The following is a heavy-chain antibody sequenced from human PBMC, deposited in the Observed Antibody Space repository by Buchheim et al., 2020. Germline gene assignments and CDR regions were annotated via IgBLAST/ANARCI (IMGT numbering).Heavy chain of an antibody. Sequence: QVQLVESGGGVVQPGRSLRLSCAASGFTFSSYAMHWVRQAPGKGLEWVAVISDDGSNKYYADSVKGRFTISRDNSKNTLYLRMNSLRAEDTAVYYCARDLLYSLNYWGQGTL. CDR2: ISDDGSNK. CDR1: GFTFSSYA. D-gene: IGHD5-18*01. V-gene: IGHV3-30*04. J-gene: IGHJ4*02. CDR3: ARDLLYSLNY.